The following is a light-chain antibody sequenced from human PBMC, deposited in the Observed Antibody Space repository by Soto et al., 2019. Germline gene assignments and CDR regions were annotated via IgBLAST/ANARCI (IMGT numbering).Light chain of an antibody. CDR3: QSYDSSLWV. CDR1: GSNIGGNA. J-gene: IGLJ3*02. Sequence: QSVLTQPPSASGTPGQRVTLTCSGGGSNIGGNAVNWYQQLPGTAPKLLIYINNQRPSGVPDRFSGSTSGTSASLAITGLQVEDEADYYCQSYDSSLWVFGGGTKLTVL. CDR2: INN. V-gene: IGLV1-44*01.